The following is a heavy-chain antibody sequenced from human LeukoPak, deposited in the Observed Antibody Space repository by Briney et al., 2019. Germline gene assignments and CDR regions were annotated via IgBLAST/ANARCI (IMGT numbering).Heavy chain of an antibody. J-gene: IGHJ4*02. Sequence: ASVKVSCKASGYSFTNYDINWVRQATGQGLEWMGWMNPNSGNTGYAQKFQGRVTMTRNTSISTAYMELSSLRSEDTAVYYCAREGGSSGFYDYWGQGTLVTVSS. CDR1: GYSFTNYD. V-gene: IGHV1-8*01. CDR3: AREGGSSGFYDY. CDR2: MNPNSGNT. D-gene: IGHD3-22*01.